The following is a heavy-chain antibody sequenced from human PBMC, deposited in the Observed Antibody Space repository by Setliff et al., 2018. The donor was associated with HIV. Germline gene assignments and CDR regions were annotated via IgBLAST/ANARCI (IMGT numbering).Heavy chain of an antibody. CDR1: GDSIISGDFF. V-gene: IGHV4-31*11. CDR3: ARGRVFCDGDSCYRFDY. J-gene: IGHJ4*02. CDR2: VYFSGSA. D-gene: IGHD2-21*02. Sequence: PSETLSLTCDVSGDSIISGDFFWSWIRQSPGKGLEWIGYVYFSGSATHNPSLKSPVSISVDTSKNQFYLTLSSVTAADTAVYYCARGRVFCDGDSCYRFDYWGQGVLVTVSS.